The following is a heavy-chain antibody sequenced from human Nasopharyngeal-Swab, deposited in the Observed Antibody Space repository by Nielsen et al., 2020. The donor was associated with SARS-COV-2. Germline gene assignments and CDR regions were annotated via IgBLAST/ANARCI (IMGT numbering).Heavy chain of an antibody. J-gene: IGHJ6*02. CDR1: GFTFSSYW. V-gene: IGHV3-74*01. CDR3: ARGGAAAEGYYGMDV. Sequence: GASLKISCAASGFTFSSYWMHWVRQAPGKGLVWVSRINSDGSSTSYADSVKGRFTISRDNAKNTLYLQMNSLRAEDTAVYYCARGGAAAEGYYGMDVWGQGTTVTRLL. D-gene: IGHD6-13*01. CDR2: INSDGSST.